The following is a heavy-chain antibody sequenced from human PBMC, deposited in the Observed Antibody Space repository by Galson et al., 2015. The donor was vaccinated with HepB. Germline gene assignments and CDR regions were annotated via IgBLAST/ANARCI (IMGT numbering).Heavy chain of an antibody. D-gene: IGHD3-3*01. CDR1: GYTFTSYY. CDR3: AATLEWLPQFDY. Sequence: SVKVSCKASGYTFTSYYMHWVRQAPGQGLEWMGIINPSGGSTSYAQKFQGRVTMTRDTSTSTVYMELSSLRSEDTAVYYCAATLEWLPQFDYWGQGTLVTVSS. V-gene: IGHV1-46*01. J-gene: IGHJ4*02. CDR2: INPSGGST.